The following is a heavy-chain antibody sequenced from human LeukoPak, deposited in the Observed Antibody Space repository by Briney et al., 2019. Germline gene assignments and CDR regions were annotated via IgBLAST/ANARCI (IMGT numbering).Heavy chain of an antibody. CDR1: GGTFSSYA. V-gene: IGHV1-69*04. J-gene: IGHJ6*02. D-gene: IGHD1-1*01. CDR3: ARDGTTPYYGMDV. CDR2: IIPILGIA. Sequence: SVTVSCTASGGTFSSYAISWVRPAPGQGLGWMGRIIPILGIANYAQKFQGRVTITADKSTSTAYMELSSLRSEDTAVYYCARDGTTPYYGMDVWGQGTTVTVSS.